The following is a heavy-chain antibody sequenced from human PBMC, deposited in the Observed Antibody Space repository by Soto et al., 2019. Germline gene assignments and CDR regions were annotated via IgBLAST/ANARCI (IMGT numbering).Heavy chain of an antibody. Sequence: SETLSLTCPVSSGTVSSTSYYWGWIRQPPGKGLEWIGSIYYSGSTYYNPSLKSRVTISVDTSKNQFSLKLSSVTAADTAVYYCARQEITMVRGDYFDYWGQGTLVTVSS. CDR2: IYYSGST. J-gene: IGHJ4*02. D-gene: IGHD3-10*01. CDR3: ARQEITMVRGDYFDY. V-gene: IGHV4-39*01. CDR1: SGTVSSTSYY.